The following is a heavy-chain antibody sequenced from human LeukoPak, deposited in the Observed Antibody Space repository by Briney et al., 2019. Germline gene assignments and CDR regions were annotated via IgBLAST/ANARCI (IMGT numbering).Heavy chain of an antibody. CDR3: ARARYGY. J-gene: IGHJ4*02. D-gene: IGHD1-14*01. CDR2: ISYDGSNK. Sequence: PGRSLRLSCAASGFTFSSYAMHWVRQAPGKGLEWVAVISYDGSNKYYADSVKGRFTISRDNSKNTLYLRMNSLRAEDTAVYYCARARYGYWGQGTLVTVSS. CDR1: GFTFSSYA. V-gene: IGHV3-30*04.